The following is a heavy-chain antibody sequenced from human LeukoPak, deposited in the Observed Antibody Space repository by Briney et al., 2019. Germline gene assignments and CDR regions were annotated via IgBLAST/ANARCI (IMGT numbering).Heavy chain of an antibody. J-gene: IGHJ4*02. D-gene: IGHD3-22*01. CDR3: ARIRAYDSSGYYGGVDY. CDR2: IYTSGST. V-gene: IGHV4-61*02. CDR1: GGSISSGSYY. Sequence: SETLSLTCTVSGGSISSGSYYWSWIRQPAGKGLEWIGRIYTSGSTNYNPSLKSRVTISVDTSKNQFSLKLSSVTAADTAVYYCARIRAYDSSGYYGGVDYWGQGTLVTVSS.